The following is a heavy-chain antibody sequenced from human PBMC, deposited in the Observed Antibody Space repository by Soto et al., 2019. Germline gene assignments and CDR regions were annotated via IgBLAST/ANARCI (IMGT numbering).Heavy chain of an antibody. CDR3: ARETSYSQHDY. D-gene: IGHD1-26*01. CDR1: GGSVSSGSYY. Sequence: PSETLSLTCTVSGGSVSSGSYYWSWIRQPPGKGLEWIGYIYYSGSTNYNPSLKSRVTMSLDTSKNQFSLKLSSVTAAGTAVYYCARETSYSQHDYWGQGTLVTVSS. V-gene: IGHV4-61*01. J-gene: IGHJ4*02. CDR2: IYYSGST.